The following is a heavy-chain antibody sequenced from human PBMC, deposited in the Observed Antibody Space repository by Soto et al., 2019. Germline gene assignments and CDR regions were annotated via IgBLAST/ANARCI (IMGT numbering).Heavy chain of an antibody. CDR3: AKDRGYNWNYGGFDP. Sequence: QVQLVQSGAEVKKPGASVKVSCKASGYTFSSYGISWVRQAPGQGLGWMGRIRAYNGNTNYAQKLQGRVTMTTATAPSQDYLELRSPRTDDTAVYYCAKDRGYNWNYGGFDPWGQGTLVTVSS. V-gene: IGHV1-18*01. CDR2: IRAYNGNT. CDR1: GYTFSSYG. D-gene: IGHD1-7*01. J-gene: IGHJ5*02.